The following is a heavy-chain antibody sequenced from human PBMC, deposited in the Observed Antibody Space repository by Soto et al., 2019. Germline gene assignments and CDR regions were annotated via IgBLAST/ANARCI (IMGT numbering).Heavy chain of an antibody. D-gene: IGHD2-2*01. J-gene: IGHJ5*02. CDR2: IIPILGIA. CDR3: AWYCSSTSCPEGNWFDP. Sequence: ASVKVSCKASGGTFSSYTISWVRQAPGQGLEWMGRIIPILGIANYAQKFQGRVTITADKSTSTAYMELSSLRSEDTAVYYCAWYCSSTSCPEGNWFDPWGQGTLVTVSS. CDR1: GGTFSSYT. V-gene: IGHV1-69*02.